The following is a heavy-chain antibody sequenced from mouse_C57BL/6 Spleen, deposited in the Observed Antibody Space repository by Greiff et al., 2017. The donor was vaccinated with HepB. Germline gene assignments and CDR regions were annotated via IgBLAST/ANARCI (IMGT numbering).Heavy chain of an antibody. CDR2: INPYNGGT. J-gene: IGHJ3*01. CDR3: ARGSNYLAWFAY. CDR1: GYTFTDYY. V-gene: IGHV1-19*01. D-gene: IGHD2-5*01. Sequence: EVQLQQSGPVLVKPGASVKMSCKASGYTFTDYYMNWVKQSHGKSLEWIGVINPYNGGTSYNQKFKGKATLTVDKSSSTAYMELNSLTSEDSAVYDCARGSNYLAWFAYWGQGTLVTVSA.